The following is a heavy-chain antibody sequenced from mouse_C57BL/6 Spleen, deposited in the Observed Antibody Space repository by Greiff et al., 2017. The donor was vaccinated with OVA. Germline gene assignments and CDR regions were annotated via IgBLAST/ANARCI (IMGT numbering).Heavy chain of an antibody. D-gene: IGHD1-1*01. CDR1: GYTFTDYN. V-gene: IGHV1-22*01. CDR3: ARSSPLYYYGSSYGYFDV. CDR2: INPNNGGT. J-gene: IGHJ1*03. Sequence: VHVKQSGPELVKPGASVKMSCKASGYTFTDYNMHWVKQSHGKSLEWIGYINPNNGGTSYNQKFKGKATLTVNKSSSTAYMELRSLTSEDSAVYYCARSSPLYYYGSSYGYFDVWGTGTTVTVSS.